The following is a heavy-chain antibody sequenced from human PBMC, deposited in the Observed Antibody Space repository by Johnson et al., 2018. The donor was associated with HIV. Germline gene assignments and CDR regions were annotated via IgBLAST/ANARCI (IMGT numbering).Heavy chain of an antibody. CDR1: GFTFSSYA. Sequence: QMLLVESGGGVVQPGRSLRLSCAASGFTFSSYAMHWVRQAPGKGLEWVVTISYDGSNKYYADSVKGRFTLSSDNSKNTLYLQMNSLRAEDTALYYCARGCSVLQHLEWSFAAFDIWGQGTMVTVSS. CDR2: ISYDGSNK. V-gene: IGHV3-30-3*01. D-gene: IGHD3-3*01. CDR3: ARGCSVLQHLEWSFAAFDI. J-gene: IGHJ3*02.